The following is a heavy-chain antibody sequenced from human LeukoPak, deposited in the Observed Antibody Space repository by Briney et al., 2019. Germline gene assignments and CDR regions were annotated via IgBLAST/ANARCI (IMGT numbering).Heavy chain of an antibody. CDR3: ARRHVSAMMGDY. Sequence: ASVKVSRKASGYTFTSYGISWVRQAPGQGLEWMGWISAYNGNTNYAQKLQGRVTMTTDTSTSTAYMELRSLRSDDTAVYYCARRHVSAMMGDYWGQGTLVTVSS. CDR2: ISAYNGNT. D-gene: IGHD2-2*01. V-gene: IGHV1-18*01. CDR1: GYTFTSYG. J-gene: IGHJ4*02.